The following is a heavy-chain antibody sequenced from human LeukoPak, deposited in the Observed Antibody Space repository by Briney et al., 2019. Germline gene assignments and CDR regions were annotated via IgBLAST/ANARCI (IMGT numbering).Heavy chain of an antibody. Sequence: GGSLRLSCAVSGITLSNYGMSWVRQAPGKGLEWVAGISDSGGRTNYADSVKGRFTISRDNPKNTLYLQMNSLRAEDTAVYYCARVKMWIQPTHLDYWGQGTLVTVSS. V-gene: IGHV3-23*01. D-gene: IGHD5-18*01. CDR3: ARVKMWIQPTHLDY. J-gene: IGHJ4*02. CDR2: ISDSGGRT. CDR1: GITLSNYG.